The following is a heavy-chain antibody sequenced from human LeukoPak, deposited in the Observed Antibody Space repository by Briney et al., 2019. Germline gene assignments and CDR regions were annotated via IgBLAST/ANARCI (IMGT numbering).Heavy chain of an antibody. CDR1: GFSLSCYA. Sequence: GGSLTLSCAASGFSLSCYAMSWVRHPPPEGLELVSVINGIGGSTYYVASVTRRFTISRDNAKNSLYLQMISLRAEDTAVYYCARVKRENYYYYYMDVWGKGTTVTVSS. CDR3: ARVKRENYYYYYMDV. CDR2: INGIGGST. V-gene: IGHV3-23*01. J-gene: IGHJ6*03. D-gene: IGHD5-24*01.